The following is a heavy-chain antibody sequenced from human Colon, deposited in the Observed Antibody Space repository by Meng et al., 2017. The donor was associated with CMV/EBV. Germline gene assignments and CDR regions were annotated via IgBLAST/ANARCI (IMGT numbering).Heavy chain of an antibody. J-gene: IGHJ4*02. Sequence: GGSLRLSCAAPGFPFNTYGMHWVRQAPGKGLEWVAFIRFEGSDKYYTDSVKGRFTISRDNTKNSLSLQMNSLRAEDTAVYYCAKVLWEYTYGLGTKEMDYWGQGTLVTVSS. CDR3: AKVLWEYTYGLGTKEMDY. CDR2: IRFEGSDK. V-gene: IGHV3-30*02. CDR1: GFPFNTYG. D-gene: IGHD3-10*01.